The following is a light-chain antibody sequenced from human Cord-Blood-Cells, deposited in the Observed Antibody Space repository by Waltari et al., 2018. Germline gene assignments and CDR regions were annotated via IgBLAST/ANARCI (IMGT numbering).Light chain of an antibody. J-gene: IGKJ4*01. V-gene: IGKV3-15*01. CDR3: QQYNNWPLT. CDR2: GAS. CDR1: QSVSSN. Sequence: EIVMTQSPATLSVSPGERATLSCRASQSVSSNLAWYQQKPGQAPMLLIYGASTRATGIPARFSGSGSGTEFTLTISSLQSEDFAVYYCQQYNNWPLTSGGGTKVEIK.